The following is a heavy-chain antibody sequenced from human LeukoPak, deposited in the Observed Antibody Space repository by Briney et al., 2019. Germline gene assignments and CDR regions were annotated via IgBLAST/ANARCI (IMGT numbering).Heavy chain of an antibody. CDR1: GYTFTGYF. D-gene: IGHD3-10*01. Sequence: ASVKVSCKASGYTFTGYFMRWVRQAPGQGLEWMGWINPNSGDTNYAQKFQGRVTMTRDTSISTVYMELSSLRAEDTAVYYCARDSGSWTMVRGVLDYWGQGTLVTVSS. CDR3: ARDSGSWTMVRGVLDY. J-gene: IGHJ4*02. CDR2: INPNSGDT. V-gene: IGHV1-2*02.